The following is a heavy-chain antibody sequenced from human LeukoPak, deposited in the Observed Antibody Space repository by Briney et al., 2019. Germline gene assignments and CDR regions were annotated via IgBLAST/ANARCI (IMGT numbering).Heavy chain of an antibody. D-gene: IGHD6-19*01. CDR3: ARGLSGWYIGDY. J-gene: IGHJ4*02. Sequence: ASVTVSCKASGYTFTSYGISWVRQAPGQGLERMGWISAYNGNTNYAQKLQGRGTMTTDTSTSTAYRELRSLRSDDTAVYYCARGLSGWYIGDYWGQGTLVTVSS. CDR1: GYTFTSYG. V-gene: IGHV1-18*01. CDR2: ISAYNGNT.